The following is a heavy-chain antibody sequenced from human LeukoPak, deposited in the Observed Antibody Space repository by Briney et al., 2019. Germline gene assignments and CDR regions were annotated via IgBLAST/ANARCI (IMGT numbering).Heavy chain of an antibody. D-gene: IGHD6-13*01. CDR3: ARHAAAGGNFDY. CDR2: INGGGGTK. J-gene: IGHJ4*02. CDR1: GFTFGTFV. Sequence: GGSLRLSCAASGFTFGTFVMSWVRQPPGKGLEWISIINGGGGTKYYADSVRGRFTISRDNSQNTLYLQMSSLRAEDTAVYYCARHAAAGGNFDYWGQGTLSPSP. V-gene: IGHV3-23*01.